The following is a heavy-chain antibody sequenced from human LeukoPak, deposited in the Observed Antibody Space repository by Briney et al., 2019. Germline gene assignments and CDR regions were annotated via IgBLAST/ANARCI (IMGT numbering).Heavy chain of an antibody. CDR1: GFIFSSYA. D-gene: IGHD1-1*01. J-gene: IGHJ4*02. CDR3: AKDRALWSFDY. CDR2: ISGSGGST. Sequence: PGGSLRLSCAASGFIFSSYAMGWVRQGPGKGLEWVSGISGSGGSTYYADSVKGRFTISRDNSKNTLYLQMNSLRAEDTAVYYCAKDRALWSFDYWGQGTLVTVSS. V-gene: IGHV3-23*01.